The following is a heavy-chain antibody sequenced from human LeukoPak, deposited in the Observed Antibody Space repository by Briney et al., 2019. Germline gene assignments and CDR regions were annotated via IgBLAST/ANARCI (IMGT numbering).Heavy chain of an antibody. CDR3: ARAPEGTYDSSGYIAEYFQH. V-gene: IGHV4-61*02. CDR1: GGSISSGSYY. CDR2: IYTSGST. Sequence: SETLSLTCTVSGGSISSGSYYWSWIRQPAGKGLEWIGRIYTSGSTNYNPSLKSRVTISVDTSKNQFSLKLSSVTAADTAVYYCARAPEGTYDSSGYIAEYFQHWGQGTLVTVSS. D-gene: IGHD3-22*01. J-gene: IGHJ1*01.